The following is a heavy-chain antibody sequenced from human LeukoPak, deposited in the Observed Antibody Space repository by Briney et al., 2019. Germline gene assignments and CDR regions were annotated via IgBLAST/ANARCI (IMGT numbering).Heavy chain of an antibody. V-gene: IGHV3-13*01. D-gene: IGHD3-22*01. CDR2: IGTAGDT. Sequence: GGSLRLSCAASGSTFSSYDMHWVRQATGKGLEWVSAIGTAGDTYYPGSVKGRFTISRENAKNSLYLQMNSLRAGDTAVYYCARGKYFYDSSGYYDYWGQGTLVTVSS. CDR1: GSTFSSYD. CDR3: ARGKYFYDSSGYYDY. J-gene: IGHJ4*02.